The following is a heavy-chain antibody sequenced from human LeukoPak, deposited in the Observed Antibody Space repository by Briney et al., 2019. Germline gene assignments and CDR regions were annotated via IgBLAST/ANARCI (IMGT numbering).Heavy chain of an antibody. Sequence: ASVTVSCKASGYTFTDYYMHWVRQAPGQGLEWMGWINPNSGGTNYAQKFQGRVTMTRDTSISTAYMELSRLRSDDTAVYYCRTDRYGDYGDYIDYWGQGTLVTVSS. CDR3: RTDRYGDYGDYIDY. D-gene: IGHD4-17*01. J-gene: IGHJ4*02. CDR2: INPNSGGT. CDR1: GYTFTDYY. V-gene: IGHV1-2*02.